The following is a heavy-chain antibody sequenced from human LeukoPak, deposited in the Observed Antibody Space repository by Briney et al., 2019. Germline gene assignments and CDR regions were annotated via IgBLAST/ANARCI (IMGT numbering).Heavy chain of an antibody. J-gene: IGHJ4*02. CDR1: GFTFSSYG. V-gene: IGHV3-30*18. D-gene: IGHD3-22*01. Sequence: GRSLRLSCAASGFTFSSYGMHWVRQAPGKGLEWVAVISFDGSYKHYADSVKGRFTISRDNSKNTPYLQMNSLRVEDTAVYNCAKASFRITTEYYTDYWGQGTLVTVSS. CDR2: ISFDGSYK. CDR3: AKASFRITTEYYTDY.